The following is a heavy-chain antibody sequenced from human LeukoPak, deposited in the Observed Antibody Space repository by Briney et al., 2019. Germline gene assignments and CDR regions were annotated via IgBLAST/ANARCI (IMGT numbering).Heavy chain of an antibody. CDR1: GFTFSDYY. CDR3: ARDSSREEFDF. Sequence: GGSLRLSCAASGFTFSDYYMSWLRQAPGKGLEWVSYISSSGSTIYYADSVKGRFTISRDNAKNSLHLQMYSLRAEDTAVYFCARDSSREEFDFWGQGTLVTVSS. J-gene: IGHJ4*02. D-gene: IGHD6-13*01. CDR2: ISSSGSTI. V-gene: IGHV3-11*04.